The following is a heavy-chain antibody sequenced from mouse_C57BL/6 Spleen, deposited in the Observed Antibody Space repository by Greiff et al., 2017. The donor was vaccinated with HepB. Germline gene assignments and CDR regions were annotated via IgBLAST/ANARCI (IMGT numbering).Heavy chain of an antibody. CDR2: ISDGGSYT. Sequence: EVKLMESGGGLVKPGGSLKLSCAASGFTFSSYAMSWVRQTPEKRLEWVATISDGGSYTYYPDNVKGRFTISRDKAKNNLYLQMSQLKAEDTAMYYCARVYGSSYEDYWGQGTTLTVSS. V-gene: IGHV5-4*03. J-gene: IGHJ2*01. CDR3: ARVYGSSYEDY. D-gene: IGHD1-1*01. CDR1: GFTFSSYA.